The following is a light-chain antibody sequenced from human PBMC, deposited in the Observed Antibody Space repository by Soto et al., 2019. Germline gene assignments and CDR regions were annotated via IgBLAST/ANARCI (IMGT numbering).Light chain of an antibody. CDR3: QHYINSPWT. CDR1: QSVSREL. Sequence: EIVLTQSPGTLSLSPGERATLSCRASQSVSRELLAWYQQKPGQAPRLLIYASSRRATDIPDRFSGSGSGTDFTLTISRLEPEDFAVYYCQHYINSPWTFGQGTKVEIK. CDR2: ASS. J-gene: IGKJ1*01. V-gene: IGKV3-20*01.